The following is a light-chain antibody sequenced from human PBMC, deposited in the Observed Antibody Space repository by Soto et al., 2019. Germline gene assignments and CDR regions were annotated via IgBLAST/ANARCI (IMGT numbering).Light chain of an antibody. J-gene: IGLJ1*01. CDR3: AAWDDSLNGYV. CDR2: DII. CDR1: SSDVGAYIF. V-gene: IGLV2-14*03. Sequence: QSALTQPASVSGSPGQSITISCTGTSSDVGAYIFVSWYQQHPGKAPKLMIYDIINRPSGVSNRFSGSKSGNTASLTISGLQAEDEADYYCAAWDDSLNGYVFGTGTKVTVL.